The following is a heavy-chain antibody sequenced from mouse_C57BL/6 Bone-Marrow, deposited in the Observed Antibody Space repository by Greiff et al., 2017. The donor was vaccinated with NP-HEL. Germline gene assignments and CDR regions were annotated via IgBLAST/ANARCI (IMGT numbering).Heavy chain of an antibody. CDR3: ARPGGYYAMDY. CDR2: ISSGGSYT. J-gene: IGHJ4*01. CDR1: GFTFSSYG. Sequence: DVKLVESGGDLVKPGGSLKLSCAASGFTFSSYGMSWVRQTPDKRLEWVATISSGGSYTYYPDSVKGRFTNSRDNAKNTLYLQMSSLKSEDTAMYYCARPGGYYAMDYWGQGTSVTVSS. V-gene: IGHV5-6*02.